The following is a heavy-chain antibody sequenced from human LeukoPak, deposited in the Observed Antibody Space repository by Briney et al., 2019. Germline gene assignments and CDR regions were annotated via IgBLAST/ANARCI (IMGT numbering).Heavy chain of an antibody. CDR2: ITSSSSYI. CDR1: GFTFSTYN. D-gene: IGHD1-1*01. CDR3: ARGSFQLDVFDY. V-gene: IGHV3-21*01. J-gene: IGHJ4*02. Sequence: GGSLRLSCAASGFTFSTYNMNWVRQAPGKGLEGVSSITSSSSYIYYADSLKGRFTISRDNAKNSLYLQMNSLRAEDTAVYYCARGSFQLDVFDYWGQGTLVTVSS.